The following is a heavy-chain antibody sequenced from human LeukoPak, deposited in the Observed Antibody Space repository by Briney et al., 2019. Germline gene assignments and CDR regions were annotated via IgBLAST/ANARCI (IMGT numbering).Heavy chain of an antibody. J-gene: IGHJ5*02. CDR2: IYYSGST. CDR3: ARMVRGVISAHNWFDP. Sequence: SETLSLTCTVSGGFISSYYWSWIRQPPGKGLEWIGYIYYSGSTNYNPSLKSRVTISVDTSKNQFSLKLSSVTAADTAVYYCARMVRGVISAHNWFDPWGQGTLVTVSS. D-gene: IGHD3-10*01. V-gene: IGHV4-59*08. CDR1: GGFISSYY.